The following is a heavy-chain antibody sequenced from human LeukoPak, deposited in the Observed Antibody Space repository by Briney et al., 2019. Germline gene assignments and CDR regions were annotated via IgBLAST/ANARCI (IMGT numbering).Heavy chain of an antibody. J-gene: IGHJ4*02. D-gene: IGHD1-26*01. CDR1: GFAFSNYW. V-gene: IGHV3-21*01. Sequence: GGSLRLSCAASGFAFSNYWMSWVRQAPGKGLEWVSSISSSSSYIYYADSVKGRFTISRDNAKNSLYLQMNSLRAEDTAVYYCARALVGATRRRDYWGQGTLVTVSS. CDR2: ISSSSSYI. CDR3: ARALVGATRRRDY.